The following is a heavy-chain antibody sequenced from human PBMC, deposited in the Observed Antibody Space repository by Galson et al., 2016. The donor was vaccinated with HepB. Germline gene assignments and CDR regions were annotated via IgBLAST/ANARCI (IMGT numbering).Heavy chain of an antibody. J-gene: IGHJ4*02. V-gene: IGHV3-23*01. D-gene: IGHD3-16*02. CDR2: IGGSGDNT. CDR3: AKELLSDYVWGSYRFQD. CDR1: GFSFSTYA. Sequence: SLRLSCAVSGFSFSTYAMSWVRQAPGKGLVWFSTIGGSGDNTYYADSVKGRFTISRDNSMNTLYLQMNSLRAEDTAVYYCAKELLSDYVWGSYRFQDWGQGAPVTVSS.